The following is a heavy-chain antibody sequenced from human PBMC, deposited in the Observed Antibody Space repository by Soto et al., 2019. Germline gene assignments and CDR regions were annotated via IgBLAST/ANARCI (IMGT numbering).Heavy chain of an antibody. Sequence: GESLKISCQGSGCSFTNSWIGWVRQMPGKGLEWMAMIYPGDSDTRYSPSFQGQVTISADKSTSTAYLQWSSLKASDTAMYYCARDYYDSNAGNWGQGTLVTVSS. D-gene: IGHD3-22*01. CDR1: GCSFTNSW. J-gene: IGHJ4*02. CDR2: IYPGDSDT. CDR3: ARDYYDSNAGN. V-gene: IGHV5-51*01.